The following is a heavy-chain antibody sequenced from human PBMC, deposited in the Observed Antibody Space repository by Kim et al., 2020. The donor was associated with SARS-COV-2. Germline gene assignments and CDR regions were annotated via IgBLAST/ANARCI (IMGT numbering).Heavy chain of an antibody. CDR3: ARGGGVRFLEWLSRDYFDY. V-gene: IGHV1-8*01. D-gene: IGHD3-3*01. J-gene: IGHJ4*02. Sequence: ASVKVSCKASGYTFTSYDINWVRQATGQGLEWMGWMNPNSGNTGYAQKFQGRVTMTRNTSISTAYMELSSLRSEDTAVYYCARGGGVRFLEWLSRDYFDYWGQGTLVTVSS. CDR1: GYTFTSYD. CDR2: MNPNSGNT.